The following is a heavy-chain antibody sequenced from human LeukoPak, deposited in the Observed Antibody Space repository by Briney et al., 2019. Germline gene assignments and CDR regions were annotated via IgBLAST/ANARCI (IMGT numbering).Heavy chain of an antibody. D-gene: IGHD5-18*01. Sequence: GGSLRLSCAASGFTFSSYSMNWVRQAPGKGLEWVSSISSSSSYIYYADSVKGRFTISRDNAKNSLYLQMNSLRAEDTAVYYCARFGHSYGSPDYYFDYWGQGTLVTVSS. J-gene: IGHJ4*02. CDR3: ARFGHSYGSPDYYFDY. CDR2: ISSSSSYI. CDR1: GFTFSSYS. V-gene: IGHV3-21*01.